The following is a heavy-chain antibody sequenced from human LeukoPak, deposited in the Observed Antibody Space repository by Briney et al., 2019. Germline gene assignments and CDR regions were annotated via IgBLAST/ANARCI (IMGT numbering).Heavy chain of an antibody. Sequence: PGGSLRLSCAASGFTFSSYAMSWVRQAPGKGLEWVSAISGSGGSTYYADSVKGRFTLSRDNSKNTLYLQMNSLRAEDTAVYYCAKDRRYSYDSPKYYFDYWGQGTLVTVSS. D-gene: IGHD5-18*01. CDR2: ISGSGGST. CDR1: GFTFSSYA. J-gene: IGHJ4*02. CDR3: AKDRRYSYDSPKYYFDY. V-gene: IGHV3-23*01.